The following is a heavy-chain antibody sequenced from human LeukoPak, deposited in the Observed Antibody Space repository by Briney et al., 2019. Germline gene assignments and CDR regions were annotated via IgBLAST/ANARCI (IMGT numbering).Heavy chain of an antibody. CDR2: IVGSSSYT. CDR1: GFTFRDYH. V-gene: IGHV3-11*06. CDR3: ARDRGYVEGYYFDY. D-gene: IGHD2-15*01. Sequence: GGSLRLSCAASGFTFRDYHMSWIRQAPGKGLEWVAYIVGSSSYTNYADSVKGRFTISRDNGENSLYLQMNSLRDEDTAVYYCARDRGYVEGYYFDYWGQGTLVTVSS. J-gene: IGHJ4*02.